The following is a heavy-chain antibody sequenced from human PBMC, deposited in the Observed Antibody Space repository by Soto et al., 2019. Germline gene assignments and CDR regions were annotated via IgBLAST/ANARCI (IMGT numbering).Heavy chain of an antibody. CDR1: GGTFSSYA. Sequence: SVKVSCKASGGTFSSYAISWVRQAPGQGLEWMGGIIPIFGTANYAQKFQGRVTITADESTSTAYMELSSLRSEDTAVYYCATSGRTIFGVVISDYFDYWGQGTLVTVSS. V-gene: IGHV1-69*13. CDR3: ATSGRTIFGVVISDYFDY. D-gene: IGHD3-3*01. CDR2: IIPIFGTA. J-gene: IGHJ4*02.